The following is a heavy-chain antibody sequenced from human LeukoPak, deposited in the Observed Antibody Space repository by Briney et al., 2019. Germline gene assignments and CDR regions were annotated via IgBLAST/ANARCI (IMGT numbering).Heavy chain of an antibody. CDR2: INPDSGGT. J-gene: IGHJ3*02. CDR1: GYTFTGYY. V-gene: IGHV1-2*02. D-gene: IGHD3-16*02. CDR3: ARGEMITFGGVIVISTFDI. Sequence: ASVKGSCKTSGYTFTGYYIQCVRQAPGQGLEWMGYINPDSGGTNYAQEFQGRVTMTRDTSISTAYMELNRLRSDDTAVYYCARGEMITFGGVIVISTFDIWGQGTMVTVS.